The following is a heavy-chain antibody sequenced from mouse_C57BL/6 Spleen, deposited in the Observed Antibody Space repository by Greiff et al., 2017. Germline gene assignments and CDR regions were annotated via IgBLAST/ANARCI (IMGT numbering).Heavy chain of an antibody. D-gene: IGHD1-1*01. J-gene: IGHJ2*01. Sequence: DVKLVESGGGLVKPGGSLKLSCAASGFTFSSYAISWVRQTPEKRLEWVATISDGGSYTYYPDNVMGRFTISRDNAKNNLYLQMSHLKSEDTAMYYCARGGFDYYGSSYDYFDYWGQGTTLTVSS. CDR1: GFTFSSYA. V-gene: IGHV5-4*03. CDR3: ARGGFDYYGSSYDYFDY. CDR2: ISDGGSYT.